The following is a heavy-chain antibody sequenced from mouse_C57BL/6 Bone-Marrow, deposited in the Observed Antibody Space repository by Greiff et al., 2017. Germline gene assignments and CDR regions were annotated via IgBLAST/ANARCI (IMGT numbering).Heavy chain of an antibody. CDR1: GYSFTSYY. Sequence: QVHVKQSGPELVKPGASVKISCKASGYSFTSYYIHWVKQRPGQGLEWIGWIYPGSGNTKYNEKFKGKATLTADTSSSTAYMQLSSLTSEDSAVYYCARDGYGYDLYYFDYWGQGTTLTVSS. CDR2: IYPGSGNT. D-gene: IGHD2-2*01. CDR3: ARDGYGYDLYYFDY. V-gene: IGHV1-66*01. J-gene: IGHJ2*01.